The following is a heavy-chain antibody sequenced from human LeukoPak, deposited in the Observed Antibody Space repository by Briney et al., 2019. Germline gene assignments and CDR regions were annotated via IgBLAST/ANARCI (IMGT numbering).Heavy chain of an antibody. D-gene: IGHD3-22*01. CDR2: IYYSGST. CDR3: ARYESSAYGIDV. Sequence: SETLSLTCTVSGGSISSSSSYWVWIRQPPGMGLEWIGSIYYSGSTYSNPSLKSRVTISVDTSKNQFSLKVSSAAAADTAVYYCARYESSAYGIDVWGRGTLVTVSS. V-gene: IGHV4-39*01. J-gene: IGHJ2*01. CDR1: GGSISSSSSY.